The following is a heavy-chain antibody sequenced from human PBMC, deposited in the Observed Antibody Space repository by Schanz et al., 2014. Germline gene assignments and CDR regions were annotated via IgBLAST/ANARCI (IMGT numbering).Heavy chain of an antibody. V-gene: IGHV3-48*01. CDR1: GFPFSDYF. CDR3: ARDLPRTFLFDY. J-gene: IGHJ4*02. CDR2: ISGSSRTI. Sequence: EVQLVESGGGLVQPGGSLRLSCTASGFPFSDYFMAWIRQAPGKGLEWVSYISGSSRTIYYADSMKGRFTVSRDNAENALYLQMDSLRAEDTAVYYCARDLPRTFLFDYWGQGTLVTVSS.